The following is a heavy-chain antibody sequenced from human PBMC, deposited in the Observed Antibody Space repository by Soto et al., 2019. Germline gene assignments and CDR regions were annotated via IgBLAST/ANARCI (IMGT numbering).Heavy chain of an antibody. J-gene: IGHJ6*02. CDR2: IKSKTDGGTT. V-gene: IGHV3-15*01. Sequence: VQLVESGGGVVQPGRSLRLSWAASGFTFSNAWMSWVRQAPGKGLEWVGRIKSKTDGGTTDYAAPVKGRFTISRDDSKNTLYLQMNSLKTEDTAVYYCTTDDLTVTPVDYYYGMDVWGQGTTVTVSS. D-gene: IGHD4-17*01. CDR1: GFTFSNAW. CDR3: TTDDLTVTPVDYYYGMDV.